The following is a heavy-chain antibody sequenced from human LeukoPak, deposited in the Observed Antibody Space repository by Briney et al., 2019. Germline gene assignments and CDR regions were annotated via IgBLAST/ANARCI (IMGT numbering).Heavy chain of an antibody. V-gene: IGHV4-30-4*08. J-gene: IGHJ4*02. CDR1: GGSISSGDYY. Sequence: TSETLSLTCTVSGGSISSGDYYWSWIRQPPGKGLEWIGYIYYSGGTYYNPSLKSRVTISVDTSKNQFSLKLSSVTAADTAVYYCARVLLWYSSSSGAFDIWGQGTLVTVSS. CDR3: ARVLLWYSSSSGAFDI. D-gene: IGHD6-6*01. CDR2: IYYSGGT.